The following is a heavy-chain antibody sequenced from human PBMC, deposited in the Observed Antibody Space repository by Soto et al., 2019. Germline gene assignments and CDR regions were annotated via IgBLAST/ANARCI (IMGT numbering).Heavy chain of an antibody. CDR1: GGSISSYY. J-gene: IGHJ4*02. CDR3: ARGDVVVTAASLDY. Sequence: SETLSLTCTVSGGSISSYYWSWIRQPPGKGLEWIGYIYYSGSTNYNPSLKSRVTISVDTSKNQFSLKLSSVTAADTAVYYCARGDVVVTAASLDYWGQGTLVTVSS. CDR2: IYYSGST. D-gene: IGHD2-21*02. V-gene: IGHV4-59*01.